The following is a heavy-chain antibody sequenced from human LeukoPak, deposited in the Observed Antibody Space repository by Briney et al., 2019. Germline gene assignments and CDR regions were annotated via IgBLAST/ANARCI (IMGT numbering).Heavy chain of an antibody. CDR1: GGSISSYY. Sequence: SETLSLTCTVSGGSISSYYWGWIRQPPGKGLEWIGSIYYSGSTYYNPSLKSRVTISVDTSKNQFSLKLSSVTAADTAVYYCARVRRDFWSGYYFDYWGQGTLVTVSS. J-gene: IGHJ4*02. CDR2: IYYSGST. V-gene: IGHV4-39*07. D-gene: IGHD3-3*01. CDR3: ARVRRDFWSGYYFDY.